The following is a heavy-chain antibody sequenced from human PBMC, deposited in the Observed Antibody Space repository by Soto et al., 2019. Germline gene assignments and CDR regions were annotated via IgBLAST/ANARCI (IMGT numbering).Heavy chain of an antibody. J-gene: IGHJ5*02. Sequence: GGSLRLSCAASGFTFSSYSMNWVRQAPGKGLEWVSYISSSSSTIYYADSVKGRFTISRDNSKNPLYLQMNSLRAEDTAVYYCARAPYDYSNYPNWFDPWGQGTLVTVSS. CDR3: ARAPYDYSNYPNWFDP. V-gene: IGHV3-48*01. D-gene: IGHD4-4*01. CDR2: ISSSSSTI. CDR1: GFTFSSYS.